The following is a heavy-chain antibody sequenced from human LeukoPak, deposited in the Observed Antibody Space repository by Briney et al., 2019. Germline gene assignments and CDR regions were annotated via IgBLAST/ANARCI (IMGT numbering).Heavy chain of an antibody. CDR2: ISGSGGST. CDR3: AKGSSGWYNFYDY. J-gene: IGHJ4*02. Sequence: GGSLRLSCAASGFTFSSYAMSWIRQAPGKGLEWVSAISGSGGSTYYADSVKGRFTISRDNSKNTLYLQMNSLRAEDTAVYYCAKGSSGWYNFYDYWGQGTLVTVSS. D-gene: IGHD6-19*01. CDR1: GFTFSSYA. V-gene: IGHV3-23*01.